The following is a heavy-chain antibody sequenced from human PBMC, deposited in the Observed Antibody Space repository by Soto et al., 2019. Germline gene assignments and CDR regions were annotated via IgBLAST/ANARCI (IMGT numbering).Heavy chain of an antibody. CDR3: ARYPYTPTSSGRFMDY. J-gene: IGHJ4*02. Sequence: GGSLRLSCAASGFTVSSSYLTWVRQAPGKGLEWVAILYTGTDTVYADSVKGRFTISRDSSKNTLYLQMHSLRAEDTAMYFCARYPYTPTSSGRFMDYWGQGSLVTVSS. D-gene: IGHD2-2*02. V-gene: IGHV3-53*01. CDR1: GFTVSSSY. CDR2: LYTGTDT.